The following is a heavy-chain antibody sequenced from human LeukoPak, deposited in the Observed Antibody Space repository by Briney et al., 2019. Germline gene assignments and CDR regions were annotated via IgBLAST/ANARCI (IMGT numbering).Heavy chain of an antibody. V-gene: IGHV1-8*01. J-gene: IGHJ4*02. CDR3: ARARPVRYYDILTGYSDY. CDR1: GYTFTSYD. D-gene: IGHD3-9*01. Sequence: ASVKVSCKASGYTFTSYDIHWVRQATGQGLEWMGWMNPNSGNTGYAQKFQGRVTMTRNTSISTAYMELSSLRSEDTAVYYCARARPVRYYDILTGYSDYWGQGTLVTVSS. CDR2: MNPNSGNT.